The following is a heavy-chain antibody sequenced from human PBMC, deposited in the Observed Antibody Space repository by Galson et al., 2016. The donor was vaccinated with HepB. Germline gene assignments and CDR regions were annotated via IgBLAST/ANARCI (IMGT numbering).Heavy chain of an antibody. Sequence: SETLSLTCTVSGGSISSNTYYWGWIRQPPGKGLEWIGSIYYSGSTYYNPSLKSRVTVSVDTSKNQFSLKLSSVTAADTAVYYCAGPGFGLILYGFDPWGQGTRVTVSS. CDR3: AGPGFGLILYGFDP. CDR1: GGSISSNTYY. J-gene: IGHJ5*02. CDR2: IYYSGST. D-gene: IGHD2-8*01. V-gene: IGHV4-39*01.